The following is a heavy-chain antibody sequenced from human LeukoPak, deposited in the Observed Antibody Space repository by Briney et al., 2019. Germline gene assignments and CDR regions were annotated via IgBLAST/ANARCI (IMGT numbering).Heavy chain of an antibody. J-gene: IGHJ4*02. V-gene: IGHV1-46*01. CDR2: INPSGGST. Sequence: ASVKLSCTASGYTFTSYNTRSGCQSPGQGLEWMGIINPSGGSTSYAQKFQGRVTMTRDTSTSTVYMELSSLRSEDTVVYYCARGPRSGSYNPFDYWGQGTLITVSS. CDR1: GYTFTSYN. D-gene: IGHD3-10*01. CDR3: ARGPRSGSYNPFDY.